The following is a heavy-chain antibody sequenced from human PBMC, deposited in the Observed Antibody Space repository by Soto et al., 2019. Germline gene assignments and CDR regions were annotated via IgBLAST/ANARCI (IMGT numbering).Heavy chain of an antibody. Sequence: EVQLLESGGGLVQPGGSLRLYCAASGFTFSSYAMSWVRQAPGKGLEWVSGVSGSGGYTFYADSVKGRLTSSRDNSKPTLYLQMNSLRAEDTAVYYCAKDPYYDMLTGYHYYHYAMDVWGQGTTVTVSS. CDR3: AKDPYYDMLTGYHYYHYAMDV. V-gene: IGHV3-23*01. D-gene: IGHD3-9*01. CDR2: VSGSGGYT. CDR1: GFTFSSYA. J-gene: IGHJ6*02.